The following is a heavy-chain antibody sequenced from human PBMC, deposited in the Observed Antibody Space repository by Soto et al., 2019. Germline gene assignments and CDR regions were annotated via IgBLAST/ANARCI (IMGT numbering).Heavy chain of an antibody. V-gene: IGHV1-2*04. Sequence: ASVKVSCKASGYTFTGYYMHWVRQAPGQGLEWMGWINPNSGGTNYAQKFQGWVTMTRDTSISTAYMELSRLRSDDTAVYYCARELGSYTLEDWGQGTLVSVSS. J-gene: IGHJ4*02. D-gene: IGHD3-10*01. CDR3: ARELGSYTLED. CDR1: GYTFTGYY. CDR2: INPNSGGT.